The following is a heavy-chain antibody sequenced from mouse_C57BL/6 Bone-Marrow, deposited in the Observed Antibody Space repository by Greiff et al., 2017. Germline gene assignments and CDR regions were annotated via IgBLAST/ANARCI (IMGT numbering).Heavy chain of an antibody. J-gene: IGHJ3*01. CDR1: GYTFTSYW. CDR2: IYPGSGST. CDR3: AREGDYAWFAY. V-gene: IGHV1-55*01. D-gene: IGHD2-4*01. Sequence: QVQLQQPGAELVKPGASVKLSCKASGYTFTSYWMHWVKQRPGQGLEWIGDIYPGSGSTNYNEKFKSKATLTVDTTSSPAYMQLSSLTSEDSAVYYCAREGDYAWFAYWGQGTLVTVSA.